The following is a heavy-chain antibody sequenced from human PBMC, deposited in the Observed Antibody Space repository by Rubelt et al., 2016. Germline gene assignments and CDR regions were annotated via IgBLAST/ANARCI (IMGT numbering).Heavy chain of an antibody. J-gene: IGHJ4*02. Sequence: EVQLVESGGGLVQPGGSLRLSCAASGFTFSSYAMSWVRQAPGKGLEWVSRINSDGSSTGYADSVKGRFTISRDNAKNTLYLQMHSLRAEDTAVYYCASTIYQSFDYWGQGTLVTVSS. CDR3: ASTIYQSFDY. CDR2: INSDGSST. CDR1: GFTFSSYA. V-gene: IGHV3-74*02. D-gene: IGHD3-9*01.